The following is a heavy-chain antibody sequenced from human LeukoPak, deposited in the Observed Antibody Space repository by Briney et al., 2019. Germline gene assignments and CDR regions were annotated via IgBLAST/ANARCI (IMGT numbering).Heavy chain of an antibody. CDR3: ARANTAAAFDY. J-gene: IGHJ4*02. Sequence: GGSLRLSCAASGFTFSSYAMHWVRQAPGKGLEWVAVISYDGSNKYYADSVKGRFTISRDNSKNALYLQMNSLRAEDTAVHYCARANTAAAFDYWGQGTLVTVSS. CDR2: ISYDGSNK. CDR1: GFTFSSYA. D-gene: IGHD6-13*01. V-gene: IGHV3-30-3*01.